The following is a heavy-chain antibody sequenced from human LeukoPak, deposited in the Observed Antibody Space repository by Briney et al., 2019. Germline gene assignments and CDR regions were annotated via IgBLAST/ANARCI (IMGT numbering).Heavy chain of an antibody. V-gene: IGHV3-30*02. CDR3: AKDHRGYSYGYYFDY. J-gene: IGHJ4*02. D-gene: IGHD5-18*01. CDR2: IRYDGSNK. CDR1: GFTFSSYG. Sequence: GGSLRLSCAASGFTFSSYGMHWVRQAPGKGLEWVAFIRYDGSNKYYADSVKGRFTISRDSSKNTLYLQMNSLRAEDTAVYYCAKDHRGYSYGYYFDYWGQGTLVTVSS.